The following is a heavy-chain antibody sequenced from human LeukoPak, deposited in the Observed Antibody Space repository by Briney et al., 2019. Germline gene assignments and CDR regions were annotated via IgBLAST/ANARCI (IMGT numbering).Heavy chain of an antibody. V-gene: IGHV3-23*01. Sequence: GGSLRLSCAASGFTFSSYAMSWVRQAPGRGLEWVSAISGSGGSTYYADSVKGRFTISRDNSKNTLYLQMNSLRAEDTAVYYCAKGGYCSSTSCYSYSIDYWGQGTLVTVSS. D-gene: IGHD2-2*02. J-gene: IGHJ4*02. CDR2: ISGSGGST. CDR1: GFTFSSYA. CDR3: AKGGYCSSTSCYSYSIDY.